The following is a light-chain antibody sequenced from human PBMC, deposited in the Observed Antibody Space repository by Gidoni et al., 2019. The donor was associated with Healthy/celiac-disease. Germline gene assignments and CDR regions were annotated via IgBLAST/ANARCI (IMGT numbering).Light chain of an antibody. Sequence: EIVLTQAPDFQYVTPKEKVTITCRVSHSIGSRVHWYQQKPDQSPKLLIKYASQSFSGVPSRFSGSGSGTDFTLTINSLEAEDAATYYCHQSSSLPWTFGQGTKVEIK. J-gene: IGKJ1*01. CDR3: HQSSSLPWT. CDR1: HSIGSR. CDR2: YAS. V-gene: IGKV6-21*01.